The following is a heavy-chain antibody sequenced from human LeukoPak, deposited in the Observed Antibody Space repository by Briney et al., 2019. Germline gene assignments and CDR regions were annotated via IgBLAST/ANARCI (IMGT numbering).Heavy chain of an antibody. J-gene: IGHJ4*02. V-gene: IGHV4-31*03. CDR1: GASISSGGYY. CDR3: ARPRSGSSGLDFDY. D-gene: IGHD3-10*01. Sequence: SQTMSLTCTVSGASISSGGYYWSWIRQHPGKGLEWIGYIYYSGSTYYNPSLKTRVTISVDTSKNQFSLKLSPVTAADTAVYYCARPRSGSSGLDFDYWGQGTLVTVSS. CDR2: IYYSGST.